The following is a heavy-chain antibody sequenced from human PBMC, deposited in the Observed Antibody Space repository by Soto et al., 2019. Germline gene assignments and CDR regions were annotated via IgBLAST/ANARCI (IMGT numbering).Heavy chain of an antibody. J-gene: IGHJ4*02. Sequence: GASVKVSCKASGVTFSSYAISWVRQAPGQGLEWMGWINPISGTTNYAQKFQGRVTITRDKSTSTAYMELSRLRSDDTAVYYCARSARDYGDYNFDYWGQGTLVTVSS. CDR3: ARSARDYGDYNFDY. CDR2: INPISGTT. CDR1: GVTFSSYA. D-gene: IGHD4-17*01. V-gene: IGHV1-69*05.